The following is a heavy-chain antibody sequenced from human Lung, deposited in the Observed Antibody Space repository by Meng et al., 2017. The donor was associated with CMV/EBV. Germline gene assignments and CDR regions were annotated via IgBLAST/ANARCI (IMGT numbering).Heavy chain of an antibody. CDR3: ARGDCSSTSCPTVMDV. CDR2: INPNSGGT. J-gene: IGHJ6*02. V-gene: IGHV1-2*02. D-gene: IGHD2-2*01. Sequence: ASXXVSXKASGYTFTGYYMHWVRQAPGQGLEWMGWINPNSGGTNYAQKFQGRVTMTRDTSISTAYMELSRLRSDDTAVYYCARGDCSSTSCPTVMDVWGQGXTVTVSS. CDR1: GYTFTGYY.